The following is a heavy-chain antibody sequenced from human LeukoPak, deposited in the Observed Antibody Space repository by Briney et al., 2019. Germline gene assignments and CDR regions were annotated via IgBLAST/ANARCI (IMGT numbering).Heavy chain of an antibody. D-gene: IGHD1-26*01. J-gene: IGHJ4*02. V-gene: IGHV4-59*04. CDR1: GGSISSYY. CDR2: IFHSGNT. Sequence: SETLSLNCTVSGGSISSYYWSWIRQPPGKGLEWIGTIFHSGNTYYNPSLKSRVTISVDTSKNQFPLKLSPVTAADTAVYYCATGWILGATLTYWGQGTLVTVSS. CDR3: ATGWILGATLTY.